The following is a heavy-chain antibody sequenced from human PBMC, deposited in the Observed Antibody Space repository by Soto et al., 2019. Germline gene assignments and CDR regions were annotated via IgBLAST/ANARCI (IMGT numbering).Heavy chain of an antibody. CDR3: LRGGIAGNWFDP. CDR2: IFHSGST. D-gene: IGHD6-13*01. CDR1: GGSITSGGFY. J-gene: IGHJ5*02. V-gene: IGHV4-31*03. Sequence: QVRLQESGPGLVKPSQTLSLTCSVSGGSITSGGFYWSWIRQHPEKGLEWIAYIFHSGSTDFNPSLKGRIIISPDASKNPFSLKLPSVPAAATPVYYCLRGGIAGNWFDPWGQGTLVTVSS.